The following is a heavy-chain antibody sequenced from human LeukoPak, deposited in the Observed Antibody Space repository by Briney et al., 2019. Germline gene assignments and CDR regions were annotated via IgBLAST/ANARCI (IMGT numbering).Heavy chain of an antibody. CDR3: ARRRDSGSLQHFDY. Sequence: GGSLRLSCAASGFTFSTNWMNWVRQAPGKGLEWVANIKPDGSAQYYVGSVQGRFTVSRDNARNALYLQMNSLRAEDTAVYYCARRRDSGSLQHFDYWGQGTLVTVSS. CDR1: GFTFSTNW. CDR2: IKPDGSAQ. D-gene: IGHD1-26*01. V-gene: IGHV3-7*03. J-gene: IGHJ4*02.